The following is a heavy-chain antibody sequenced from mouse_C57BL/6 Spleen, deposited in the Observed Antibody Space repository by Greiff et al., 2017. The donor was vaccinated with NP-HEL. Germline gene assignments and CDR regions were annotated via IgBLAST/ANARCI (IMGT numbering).Heavy chain of an antibody. CDR1: GYTFTSYW. CDR3: ARNYSNYGYFDY. CDR2: IYPGSGST. V-gene: IGHV1-55*01. D-gene: IGHD2-5*01. J-gene: IGHJ2*01. Sequence: VQLKQPGAELVKPGASVKMSCKASGYTFTSYWITWVKQRPGQGLEWIGDIYPGSGSTNYNEKFKSKATLTVDTSSSTAYMQLSSLTSEDSAVYYCARNYSNYGYFDYWGQGTTLTVSS.